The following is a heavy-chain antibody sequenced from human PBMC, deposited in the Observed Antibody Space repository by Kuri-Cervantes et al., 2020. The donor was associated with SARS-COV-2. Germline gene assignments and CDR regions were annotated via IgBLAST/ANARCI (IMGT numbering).Heavy chain of an antibody. J-gene: IGHJ4*02. V-gene: IGHV4-39*01. Sequence: SETLSLTCTVSGGSISSSSCYWGWIRQPPGKGLELIGNIYYTGRTFYNASLKSRVTISVDTSKNQFSLKLNSVTAADTAIYYCARLDYVFWRGDLDYWGQGTLVTVSS. CDR3: ARLDYVFWRGDLDY. D-gene: IGHD3/OR15-3a*01. CDR2: IYYTGRT. CDR1: GGSISSSSCY.